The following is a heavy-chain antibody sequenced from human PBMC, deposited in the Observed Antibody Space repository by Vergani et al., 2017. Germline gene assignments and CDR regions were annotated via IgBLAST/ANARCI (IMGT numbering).Heavy chain of an antibody. J-gene: IGHJ4*02. CDR3: ARQRAARYYLDN. Sequence: QVQLVESGGGVVQPGRSLRLSCAASGFTFSSYGMYWVRQGPGKGLEWVSLIWYDGSNKVYADSVKGRFTLSRDNSKNTLYLQMNSLRVEDTAVYYCARQRAARYYLDNWGQGTLLTVSS. CDR2: IWYDGSNK. D-gene: IGHD6-6*01. CDR1: GFTFSSYG. V-gene: IGHV3-33*01.